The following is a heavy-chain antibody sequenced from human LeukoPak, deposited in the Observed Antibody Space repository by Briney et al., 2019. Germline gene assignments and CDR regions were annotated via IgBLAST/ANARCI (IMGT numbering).Heavy chain of an antibody. J-gene: IGHJ3*02. CDR1: GFTLSSYS. V-gene: IGHV3-48*04. CDR3: ARYSSSWYGDDAFDI. CDR2: ISSSGSTI. D-gene: IGHD6-13*01. Sequence: GGSLRLSCAASGFTLSSYSMNWVRQAPGKGLEWVSYISSSGSTIYYADSVKGRFTISRDNAKNSLYLQMNSLRAEDTAVYYCARYSSSWYGDDAFDIWGQGTMVTVSS.